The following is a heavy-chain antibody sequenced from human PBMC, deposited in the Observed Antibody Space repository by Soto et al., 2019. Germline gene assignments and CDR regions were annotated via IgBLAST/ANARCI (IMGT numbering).Heavy chain of an antibody. V-gene: IGHV3-66*01. CDR3: ARLVERQCLNQ. CDR2: IYSAGNT. Sequence: PGGSLRLSCAASGFTVSSNYMSWVRQAPGKGLEWISIIYSAGNTYYADSVKGRFTISRDNSKNTLYLQMNSLSVEDTAVYYCARLVERQCLNQWGQGTLVTVSS. J-gene: IGHJ4*02. D-gene: IGHD2-2*01. CDR1: GFTVSSNY.